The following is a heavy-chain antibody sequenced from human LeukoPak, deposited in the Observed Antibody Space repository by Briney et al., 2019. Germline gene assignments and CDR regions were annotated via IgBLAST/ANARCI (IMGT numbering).Heavy chain of an antibody. D-gene: IGHD1-1*01. Sequence: SETLSLTCTVSGGSVTTPDFYWGWIRQPPGKGLEWIGSLHYSGATYYSLSLKSRVNMSFATSENQFSLNLTSVTASDTAVYYCAKLSITGQPPGWGWGQGTLVTV. J-gene: IGHJ4*02. CDR1: GGSVTTPDFY. V-gene: IGHV4-39*01. CDR3: AKLSITGQPPGWG. CDR2: LHYSGAT.